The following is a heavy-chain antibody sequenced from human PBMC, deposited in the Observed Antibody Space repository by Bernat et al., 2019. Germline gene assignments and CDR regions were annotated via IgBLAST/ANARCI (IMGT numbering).Heavy chain of an antibody. CDR3: AKVSPMGYYDSSLGFDY. D-gene: IGHD3-22*01. CDR2: ISGSGGIT. V-gene: IGHV3-23*01. J-gene: IGHJ4*02. Sequence: EVQLLESGGGLVQPGGSLRLSCAASGFTFSSYAMSWVRQAPGKGLEWVSAISGSGGITYYADSVKGRFTIPRDNSKNTLYLQMNRLRAEDTAVYYCAKVSPMGYYDSSLGFDYWGQGTLVTVSS. CDR1: GFTFSSYA.